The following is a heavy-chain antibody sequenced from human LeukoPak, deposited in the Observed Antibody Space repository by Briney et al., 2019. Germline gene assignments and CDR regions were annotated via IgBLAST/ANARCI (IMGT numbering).Heavy chain of an antibody. CDR3: ARGDSYDSSGYSSY. CDR2: INPNSGGT. V-gene: IGHV1-2*02. Sequence: ASVKVSCKAPGYTFTGYYMHWVRQAPGQGLEWMGWINPNSGGTNYAQKFQGRVTMTRDTSISTAYMELSRLRSDDTAVYYCARGDSYDSSGYSSYWGQGTLVTVSS. D-gene: IGHD3-22*01. J-gene: IGHJ4*02. CDR1: GYTFTGYY.